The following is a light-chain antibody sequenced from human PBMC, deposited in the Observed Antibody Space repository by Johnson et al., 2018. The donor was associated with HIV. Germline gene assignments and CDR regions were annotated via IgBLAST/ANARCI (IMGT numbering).Light chain of an antibody. J-gene: IGLJ1*01. V-gene: IGLV1-51*02. CDR2: EDY. CDR1: SSNIENYF. Sequence: QPVLTQPPSVSAAPGQRVNISCSGHSSNIENYFVSLYQQLPGAAPRLLIYEDYKRPSGIPDRFSGSKSGASATLGITVLQTGDEADYYCGVWDASLSPHYVFGTGTKITVL. CDR3: GVWDASLSPHYV.